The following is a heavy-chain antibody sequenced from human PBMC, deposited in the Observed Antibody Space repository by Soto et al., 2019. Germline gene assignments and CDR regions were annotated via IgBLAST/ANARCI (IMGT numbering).Heavy chain of an antibody. CDR1: GFTFSSYA. CDR3: AKSYFISGSYRHYFDY. J-gene: IGHJ4*02. CDR2: ISGSGGSS. D-gene: IGHD3-16*02. Sequence: EVQLLESGGGLVQPGGSLRLSCAASGFTFSSYAMSCVRQAPGKGLEWVSAISGSGGSSYYADSVKGRFTISRDNSKNTLDLQMNSLRAEDTAVYYCAKSYFISGSYRHYFDYWGQGTLVTVSS. V-gene: IGHV3-23*01.